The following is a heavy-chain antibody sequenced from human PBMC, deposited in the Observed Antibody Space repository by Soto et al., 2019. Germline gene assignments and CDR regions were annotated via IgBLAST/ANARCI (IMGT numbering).Heavy chain of an antibody. D-gene: IGHD6-6*01. J-gene: IGHJ6*02. CDR2: MNPNSGNT. CDR3: ARGWSIAARSYYYYYGMDV. V-gene: IGHV1-8*01. Sequence: QVQLVQSGAEVKKLGASVKVSCKASGYTFTSYDINWVRQATGQGLEWMGWMNPNSGNTGYAQKFQGRVTMTRNTSISTAYMELSSLRSEDTAVYYCARGWSIAARSYYYYYGMDVWGQGTTVTVSS. CDR1: GYTFTSYD.